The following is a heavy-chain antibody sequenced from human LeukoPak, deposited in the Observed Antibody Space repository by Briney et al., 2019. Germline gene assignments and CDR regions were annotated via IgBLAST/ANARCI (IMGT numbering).Heavy chain of an antibody. CDR2: MNPNSGNT. J-gene: IGHJ4*02. CDR3: ASMIAVVVGEYYFDY. D-gene: IGHD3-22*01. CDR1: GYTFTSYD. Sequence: ASVKVSCKASGYTFTSYDINWVRQATGQGLEWMGWMNPNSGNTGYAQKFQGRVTMTRNTSISTAYMELSSLRSEDTAVYYCASMIAVVVGEYYFDYWGQGTLVTVSS. V-gene: IGHV1-8*01.